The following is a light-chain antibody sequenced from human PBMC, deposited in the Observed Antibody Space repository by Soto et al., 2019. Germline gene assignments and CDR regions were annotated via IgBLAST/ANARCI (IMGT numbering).Light chain of an antibody. Sequence: QSVVTQPPSASGTPGQRVTVSCSGSSSNIGSNTVNWYQHLPGTAPKLLIHSNDQRPSGVPGRISASKSGSSASLAISGLQSEDEADYYCGAWDDSLNGYVFGTGTKVTVL. CDR2: SND. V-gene: IGLV1-44*01. CDR1: SSNIGSNT. CDR3: GAWDDSLNGYV. J-gene: IGLJ1*01.